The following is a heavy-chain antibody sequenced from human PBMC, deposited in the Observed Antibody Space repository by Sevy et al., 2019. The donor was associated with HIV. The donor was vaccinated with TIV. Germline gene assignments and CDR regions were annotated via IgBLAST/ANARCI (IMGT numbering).Heavy chain of an antibody. CDR1: GGSFSGYY. CDR2: INHSGST. D-gene: IGHD6-6*01. J-gene: IGHJ4*02. V-gene: IGHV4-34*01. Sequence: SQTLSLTCAVYGGSFSGYYWSWIRQPPGKGLEWIGEINHSGSTNYNPSLKSQVTISVDTSKNQFSLKLSSVTAADTAVYYCARERAGSSSSGNYFDYWGQGTLVTVSS. CDR3: ARERAGSSSSGNYFDY.